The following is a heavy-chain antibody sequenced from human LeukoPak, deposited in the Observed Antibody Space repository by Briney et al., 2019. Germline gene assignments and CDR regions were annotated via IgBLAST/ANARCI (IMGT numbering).Heavy chain of an antibody. CDR2: ISSSSSTI. D-gene: IGHD3-3*01. CDR1: GFTVSSYS. J-gene: IGHJ5*02. Sequence: GGSLRLSCAASGFTVSSYSMNWVRQAPGKGLEWVSYISSSSSTIYYADSVKGRFTISRDNAKNSLYLQMNSLRAEDTAVYYCARTPPSHYDFWSSPGWFDPWGQGTLVTVSS. V-gene: IGHV3-48*04. CDR3: ARTPPSHYDFWSSPGWFDP.